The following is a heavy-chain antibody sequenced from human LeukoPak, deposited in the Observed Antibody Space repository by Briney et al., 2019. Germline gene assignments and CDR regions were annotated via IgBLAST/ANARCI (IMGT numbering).Heavy chain of an antibody. CDR3: ARDSKGYYDSSGADAFDI. CDR1: GGTFSSYA. J-gene: IGHJ3*02. D-gene: IGHD3-22*01. CDR2: IIPIFGTA. V-gene: IGHV1-69*13. Sequence: SVKVSCTASGGTFSSYAISWVRQAPGQGLEWMGGIIPIFGTANYAQKFQGRVTITADESTSTAYMELSSLRSEDTAVYYCARDSKGYYDSSGADAFDIWGQGTMVTVSS.